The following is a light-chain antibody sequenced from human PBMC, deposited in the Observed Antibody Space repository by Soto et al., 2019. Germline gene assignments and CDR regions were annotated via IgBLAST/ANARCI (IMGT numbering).Light chain of an antibody. CDR3: QKYGSLTSST. J-gene: IGKJ1*01. CDR1: QSVSSSY. Sequence: EIVLTQSPGTLSLSPGERATLSCRASQSVSSSYLAWYQQKPDQAPRLIIYGASSRATGIPDRFSGSGSGTYFNLTISRLEPEDFPVYYCQKYGSLTSSTFGQGTKVEIK. CDR2: GAS. V-gene: IGKV3-20*01.